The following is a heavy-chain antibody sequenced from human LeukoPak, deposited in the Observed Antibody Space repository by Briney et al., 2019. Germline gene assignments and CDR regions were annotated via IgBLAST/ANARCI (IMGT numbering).Heavy chain of an antibody. CDR2: IYHSGST. D-gene: IGHD2-2*01. J-gene: IGHJ6*03. CDR3: ARGSPPSDCSSTSCLRGYYYYYYMDV. Sequence: SETLSLTCTVSGGSISSGGYYWSWIRQPPGKGLEWIGYIYHSGSTYYNPSLKSRVTISVDRSKNQFSLKLSSVTAADTAVYYCARGSPPSDCSSTSCLRGYYYYYYMDVWGKGTTVTVSS. CDR1: GGSISSGGYY. V-gene: IGHV4-30-2*01.